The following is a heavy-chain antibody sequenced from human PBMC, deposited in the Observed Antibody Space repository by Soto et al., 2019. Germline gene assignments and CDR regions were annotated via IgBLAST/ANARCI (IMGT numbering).Heavy chain of an antibody. J-gene: IGHJ4*02. CDR1: GGCISSGGYY. Sequence: SETLSLTCTVSGGCISSGGYYWSWIRQHPGKGLEWIGYIYYSGSTYYNPSLKSRVTISVDTSKNQFSLKLSSVTAADTAVYYCARDSLRRQILGRWDQGTLVTVSS. CDR3: ARDSLRRQILGR. V-gene: IGHV4-31*03. CDR2: IYYSGST.